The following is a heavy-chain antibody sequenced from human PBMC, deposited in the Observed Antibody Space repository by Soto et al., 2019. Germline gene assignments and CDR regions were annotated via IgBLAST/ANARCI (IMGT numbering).Heavy chain of an antibody. CDR1: GFSFIYYA. J-gene: IGHJ4*02. D-gene: IGHD4-4*01. Sequence: GWSLRLSGASCGFSFIYYAISWVRRAPGRGLESVSVVSGAGFSAYYAESVKGRFTISRDNSKKMVYLQMNSLRAEDTAIYYCAKAQDDSGHHTSYLNSWGEGILV. CDR3: AKAQDDSGHHTSYLNS. V-gene: IGHV3-23*01. CDR2: VSGAGFSA.